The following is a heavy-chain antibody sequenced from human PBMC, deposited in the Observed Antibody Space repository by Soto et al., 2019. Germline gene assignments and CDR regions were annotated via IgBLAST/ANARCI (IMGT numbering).Heavy chain of an antibody. J-gene: IGHJ6*03. CDR1: GYTFTNYG. CDR2: ISTYNGNT. CDR3: ARTTVTASYYYMDV. V-gene: IGHV1-18*01. Sequence: QVQLVQSGAEVKQPGASVKVSCKASGYTFTNYGFTWVRQAPGQGLEWLGWISTYNGNTKDAQKVQGRLTMTTDTSTSTANMELTSLSSDDTALSYCARTTVTASYYYMDVWGKGSTVTVSS. D-gene: IGHD4-17*01.